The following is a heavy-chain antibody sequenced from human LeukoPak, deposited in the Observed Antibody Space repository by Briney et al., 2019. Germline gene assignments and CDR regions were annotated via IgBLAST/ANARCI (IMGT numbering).Heavy chain of an antibody. CDR3: ARAPYSSSSGLYY. CDR1: GGSFSGYS. J-gene: IGHJ4*02. V-gene: IGHV4-30-2*01. CDR2: IYHSGST. Sequence: SETLSLTCAVYGGSFSGYSWSWIRQPPGKGLEWIGYIYHSGSTYYNPSLKSRVTISVDRSKNQFSLKLSSVTAADTAVYYCARAPYSSSSGLYYWGQGTLVTVSS. D-gene: IGHD6-6*01.